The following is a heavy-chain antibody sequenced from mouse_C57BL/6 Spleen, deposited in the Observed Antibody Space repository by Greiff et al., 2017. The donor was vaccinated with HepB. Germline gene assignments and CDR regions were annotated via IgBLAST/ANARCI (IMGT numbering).Heavy chain of an antibody. V-gene: IGHV1-64*01. D-gene: IGHD1-1*01. CDR1: GYTFTSYW. CDR2: IHPNSGST. Sequence: VKLQQPGAELVKPGASVKLSCKASGYTFTSYWMHWVKQRPGQGLEWIGMIHPNSGSTNYNEKFKSKATLTVDKSSSTAYMQLSSLTSEDSAVYYCARGTTVVATFSYYFDYWGQGTTLTVSS. J-gene: IGHJ2*01. CDR3: ARGTTVVATFSYYFDY.